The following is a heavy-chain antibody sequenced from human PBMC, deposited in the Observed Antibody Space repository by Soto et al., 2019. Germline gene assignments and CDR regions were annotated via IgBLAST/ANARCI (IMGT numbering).Heavy chain of an antibody. CDR2: IKSKTDGGTT. Sequence: GGSLRLSYAASGFTFSNAWMNWVRQAPGKGLEWVGRIKSKTDGGTTDYAAPVKGRFTISRDDSKNTLYLQMNSLKTEDTAVYYCTTDPVTMIVVVPSSGWGQGTLVTV. CDR3: TTDPVTMIVVVPSSG. V-gene: IGHV3-15*07. CDR1: GFTFSNAW. J-gene: IGHJ4*02. D-gene: IGHD3-22*01.